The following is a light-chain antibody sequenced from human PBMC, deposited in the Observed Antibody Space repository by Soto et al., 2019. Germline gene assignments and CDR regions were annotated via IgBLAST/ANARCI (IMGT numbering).Light chain of an antibody. Sequence: EIVMTQSPLSLPVIPGEPASISCRSSQNLLHSNVFKYLDWYVQKPGQSPQLLISLGSYRASGVLDRFSGSASGTDFTLKISKLEAEDVGVYYCMQSRQSPFTFGPGTKVDI. V-gene: IGKV2-28*01. CDR1: QNLLHSNVFKY. CDR3: MQSRQSPFT. CDR2: LGS. J-gene: IGKJ3*01.